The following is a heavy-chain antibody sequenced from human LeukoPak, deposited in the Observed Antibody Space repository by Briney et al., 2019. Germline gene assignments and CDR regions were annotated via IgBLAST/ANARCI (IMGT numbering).Heavy chain of an antibody. CDR3: ARTYDYVWGSYRYYYYYYMDV. CDR2: ISYDGSNK. Sequence: GGSLRLSCAASGFTFSSYAMHWVRQAPGKGLEWVAVISYDGSNKYYADSVKGRFTISRDNSKNTLYLQMNSLRAEDTAVYYCARTYDYVWGSYRYYYYYYMDVWGKGTTVTVSS. D-gene: IGHD3-16*02. J-gene: IGHJ6*03. CDR1: GFTFSSYA. V-gene: IGHV3-30*04.